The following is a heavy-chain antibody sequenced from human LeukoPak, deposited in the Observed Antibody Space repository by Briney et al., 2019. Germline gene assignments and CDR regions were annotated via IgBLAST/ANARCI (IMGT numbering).Heavy chain of an antibody. CDR1: GFTFSSYA. CDR2: ISGSGGST. V-gene: IGHV3-23*01. D-gene: IGHD6-6*01. CDR3: AKDGSSDYNWYFDL. J-gene: IGHJ2*01. Sequence: GGSLRLSWAAAGFTFSSYAMSWVRQAPGKGLEWVSAISGSGGSTYYADSVKGRFTISRDNSKNTLYMQMNSLRAEDTAVYYCAKDGSSDYNWYFDLWGRGTLVTVSS.